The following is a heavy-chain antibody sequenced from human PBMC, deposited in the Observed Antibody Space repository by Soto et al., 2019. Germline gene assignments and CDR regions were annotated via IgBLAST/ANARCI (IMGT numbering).Heavy chain of an antibody. CDR2: ISYDGSNK. CDR1: GFTFSSYA. CDR3: ARDSSSWYYYYGMDV. V-gene: IGHV3-30-3*01. Sequence: QVQLVESGGGVVQPGRSLRLSCAASGFTFSSYAMHWVRQAPGKGLEWVAVISYDGSNKYYADSVKGRFTISRDNSKNTMYMQMNSRRAEDTAVYYCARDSSSWYYYYGMDVWGQGTTVTVSS. D-gene: IGHD6-13*01. J-gene: IGHJ6*02.